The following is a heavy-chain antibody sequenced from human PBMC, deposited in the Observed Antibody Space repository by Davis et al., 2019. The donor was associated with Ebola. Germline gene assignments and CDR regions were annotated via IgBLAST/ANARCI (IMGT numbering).Heavy chain of an antibody. Sequence: PSETLSLTCAVSGGSISSSDWWSWVRQPPGKGLEWIGEIYHSGITNYNPSLKSRVTISVDTSKNQFSLKLTSVTAADTAVYYCARYCSSNTCNLFDFWGQGSLVTVSS. CDR1: GGSISSSDW. V-gene: IGHV4-4*02. CDR3: ARYCSSNTCNLFDF. CDR2: IYHSGIT. J-gene: IGHJ5*01. D-gene: IGHD2-2*01.